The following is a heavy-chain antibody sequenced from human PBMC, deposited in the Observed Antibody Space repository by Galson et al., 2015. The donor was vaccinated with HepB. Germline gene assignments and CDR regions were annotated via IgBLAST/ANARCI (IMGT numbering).Heavy chain of an antibody. CDR2: ISSNGGST. V-gene: IGHV3-64D*06. D-gene: IGHD3-10*01. Sequence: SLRLSCAASGFTFSSYAMHWVRQAPGKGLEYVSAISSNGGSTYYADSVKGRFTISRDNSKNTLYLQMSSLRAEDTAVYYCVKDYYYGSGRLPLPFYWGQGTLVTVSS. J-gene: IGHJ4*02. CDR1: GFTFSSYA. CDR3: VKDYYYGSGRLPLPFY.